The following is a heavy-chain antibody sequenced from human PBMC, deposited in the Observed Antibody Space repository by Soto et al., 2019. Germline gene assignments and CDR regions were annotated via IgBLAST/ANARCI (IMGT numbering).Heavy chain of an antibody. CDR2: ISPFNGNT. D-gene: IGHD3-16*01. CDR3: ARDQSFDRAYYYGIDV. V-gene: IGHV1-18*01. CDR1: GYPFTHYG. J-gene: IGHJ6*02. Sequence: GASVKVSCKSSGYPFTHYGITWIRQAPGQRLEWMGWISPFNGNTNYGQTLQGRVTLTTETSTSTVYMELRSLRSDDTAVYYCARDQSFDRAYYYGIDVWGQGTTVTVSS.